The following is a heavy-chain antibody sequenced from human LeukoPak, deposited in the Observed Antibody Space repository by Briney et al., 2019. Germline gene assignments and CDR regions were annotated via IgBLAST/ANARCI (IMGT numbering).Heavy chain of an antibody. J-gene: IGHJ4*02. Sequence: GASVKVSCKASGGTFSSYAISWVRQAPGQGLEWMGRIIPILGIANYAQKFQGRVTITADKSTSTAYMELSSLRSEDTAVYYCASSDYRMRNPDDYWGQGTLVTVSS. D-gene: IGHD4-17*01. CDR1: GGTFSSYA. CDR2: IIPILGIA. CDR3: ASSDYRMRNPDDY. V-gene: IGHV1-69*04.